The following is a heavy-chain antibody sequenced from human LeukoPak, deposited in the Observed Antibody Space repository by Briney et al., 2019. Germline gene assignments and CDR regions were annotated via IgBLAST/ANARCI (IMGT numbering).Heavy chain of an antibody. CDR3: ARELGYDSSLDAFDI. Sequence: ASVKVSCKASGYTFTGYYMHWVRQAPGQGLEWMGWINPNSGGTNYAQKFQGRVTMTRDTSISTAYMELSRLRSDDTAVYYCARELGYDSSLDAFDIWGQGTMVTVSS. D-gene: IGHD3-22*01. CDR2: INPNSGGT. V-gene: IGHV1-2*02. CDR1: GYTFTGYY. J-gene: IGHJ3*02.